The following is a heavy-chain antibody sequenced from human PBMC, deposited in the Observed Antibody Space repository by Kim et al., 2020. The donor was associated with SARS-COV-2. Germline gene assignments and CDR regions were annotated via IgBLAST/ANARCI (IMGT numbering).Heavy chain of an antibody. D-gene: IGHD6-19*01. CDR2: FDPEDGET. CDR3: ATAIAVAGTTIYYYYGMDV. J-gene: IGHJ6*02. V-gene: IGHV1-24*01. CDR1: GYTLTELS. Sequence: ASVKVSCKVSGYTLTELSMHWVRQAPGKGLERMGGFDPEDGETIYAQKFQGRVTMTEDTSTDTAYMELSSLRSEDTAVYYCATAIAVAGTTIYYYYGMDVWGQGTTVTVSS.